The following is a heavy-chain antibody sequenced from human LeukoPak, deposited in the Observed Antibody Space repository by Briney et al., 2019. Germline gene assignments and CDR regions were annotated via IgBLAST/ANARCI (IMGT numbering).Heavy chain of an antibody. V-gene: IGHV4-4*02. J-gene: IGHJ4*02. Sequence: SGTLSLTCAVSGGSISSSNWWSWVRQRPGNGLEWIGEIYHSGSTNYNPSLKSRVTISVDKSKNQFSLKLSSVTAADTAVYYCARVIVMVRGVIQSHYFDYWGQGTLVTVSS. CDR2: IYHSGST. CDR1: GGSISSSNW. D-gene: IGHD3-10*01. CDR3: ARVIVMVRGVIQSHYFDY.